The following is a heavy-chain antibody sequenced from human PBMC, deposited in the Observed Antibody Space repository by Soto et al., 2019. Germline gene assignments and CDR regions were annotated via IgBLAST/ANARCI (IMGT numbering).Heavy chain of an antibody. D-gene: IGHD3-9*01. Sequence: GGSLRLSCAASGFTFSSYAMSWVRQAPGKGLEWVSAISGSGGSTYYADSVKGRFTISRDNSKNTLYLQMNSLRAEDTAVYYCASRDDILTGYDSWGQGTLVTVSS. J-gene: IGHJ5*02. V-gene: IGHV3-23*01. CDR1: GFTFSSYA. CDR3: ASRDDILTGYDS. CDR2: ISGSGGST.